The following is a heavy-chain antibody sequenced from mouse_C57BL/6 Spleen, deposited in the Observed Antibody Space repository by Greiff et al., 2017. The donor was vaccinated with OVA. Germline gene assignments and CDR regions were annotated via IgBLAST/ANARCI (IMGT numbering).Heavy chain of an antibody. CDR3: ARRGNSSGYWYFDV. Sequence: VHLVESGPGLVAPSQSLSITCTVSGFSLTSYAISWVRQPPGKGLEWLGVIWTGGGTNYNSALKSRLSISKDNSKSQVFLKMNSQQTDDTARYYCARRGNSSGYWYFDVWGTGTTVTVSS. D-gene: IGHD3-2*02. J-gene: IGHJ1*03. V-gene: IGHV2-9-1*01. CDR1: GFSLTSYA. CDR2: IWTGGGT.